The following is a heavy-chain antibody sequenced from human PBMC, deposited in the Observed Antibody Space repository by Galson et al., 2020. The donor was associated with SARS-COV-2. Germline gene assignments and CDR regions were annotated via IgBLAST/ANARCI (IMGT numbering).Heavy chain of an antibody. V-gene: IGHV3-23*03. CDR2: IYGSGGA. CDR1: GFTFSNYA. D-gene: IGHD1-26*01. J-gene: IGHJ5*02. CDR3: AKGIGGMVP. Sequence: GGSLRLSCAASGFTFSNYAMSWVRQAPGKGLEWVSVIYGSGGAYYADSVQGRFSISRDNSKDTVHLEMNSLREEDTAVYYCAKGIGGMVPWGQGTLVTVSS.